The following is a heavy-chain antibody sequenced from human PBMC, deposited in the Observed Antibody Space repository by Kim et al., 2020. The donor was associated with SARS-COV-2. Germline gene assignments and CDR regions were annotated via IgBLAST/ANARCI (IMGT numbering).Heavy chain of an antibody. CDR3: TTGYGSGSPFDY. J-gene: IGHJ4*02. Sequence: YYADPGKGRFTISRDNAKNSLYLQMNSLRAEDTAVYYCTTGYGSGSPFDYWGQGTLVTVSS. V-gene: IGHV3-11*04. D-gene: IGHD3-10*01.